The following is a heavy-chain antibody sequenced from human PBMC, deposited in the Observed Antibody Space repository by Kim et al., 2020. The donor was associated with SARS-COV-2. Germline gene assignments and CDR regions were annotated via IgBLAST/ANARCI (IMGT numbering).Heavy chain of an antibody. CDR2: T. CDR3: ARPSAADAFDI. Sequence: TYYNPSLKSRVTISVDTSKNQFSLKLSSVTAADTAVYYCARPSAADAFDIWGQGTMVTVSS. D-gene: IGHD2-15*01. V-gene: IGHV4-31*02. J-gene: IGHJ3*02.